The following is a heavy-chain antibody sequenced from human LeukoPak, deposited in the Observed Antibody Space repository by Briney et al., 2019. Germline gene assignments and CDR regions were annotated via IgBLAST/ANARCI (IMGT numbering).Heavy chain of an antibody. CDR2: FSSHGGST. Sequence: AGSLTLSCAASGFSFTIYTMKWVRPAPGEGLEYVSDFSSHGGSTYYADSVKGRFIITRDNSKNTLYLQMSSLRAEDTAVYYCAIAASGTSADYWGQGTLVTVSS. J-gene: IGHJ4*02. D-gene: IGHD6-13*01. CDR3: AIAASGTSADY. CDR1: GFSFTIYT. V-gene: IGHV3-64D*09.